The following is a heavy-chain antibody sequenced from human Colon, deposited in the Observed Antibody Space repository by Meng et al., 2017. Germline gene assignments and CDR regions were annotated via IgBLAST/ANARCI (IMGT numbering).Heavy chain of an antibody. CDR3: ERHQNGGTYPLDY. CDR1: GGSISTYY. D-gene: IGHD3-16*02. V-gene: IGHV4-59*08. J-gene: IGHJ4*02. Sequence: QVQLQESGPGLVKPSETLSLTCAVSGGSISTYYWSWIRQPPGKGLEWIGNNYYSGSTNYNPSLASRVTISVDSSKNQFSLKLSSVTAADTAVYYCERHQNGGTYPLDYWGQGTLVTVSS. CDR2: NYYSGST.